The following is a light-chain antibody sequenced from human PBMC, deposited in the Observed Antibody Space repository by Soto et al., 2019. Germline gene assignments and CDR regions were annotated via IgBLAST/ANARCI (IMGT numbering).Light chain of an antibody. J-gene: IGKJ4*01. CDR3: QQYNNWPLT. V-gene: IGKV3-15*01. CDR2: FAS. Sequence: ELVMTQSPAPLSVSPGEKATLSCRASKPARNNLAWYQQKPGQAPRLLIYFASTRATGIPARFSGSGSGTEFTLTISSLQSEDFAVYYCQQYNNWPLTFGGGTKVE. CDR1: KPARNN.